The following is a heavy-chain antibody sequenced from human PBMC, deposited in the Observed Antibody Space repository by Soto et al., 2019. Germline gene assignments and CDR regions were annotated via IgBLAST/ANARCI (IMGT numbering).Heavy chain of an antibody. Sequence: PSETLSLTCTVSGGSISSGGYYWSWIRQHPGKGLEWIGYIYYSGSTYYNPSLKSRVTISVDTSKNQFSLKLSSVTAADTAVYYCARATSSPGRYCSGGSCYSTPFDYWGQGTLVTVSS. CDR2: IYYSGST. J-gene: IGHJ4*02. D-gene: IGHD2-15*01. CDR3: ARATSSPGRYCSGGSCYSTPFDY. V-gene: IGHV4-31*03. CDR1: GGSISSGGYY.